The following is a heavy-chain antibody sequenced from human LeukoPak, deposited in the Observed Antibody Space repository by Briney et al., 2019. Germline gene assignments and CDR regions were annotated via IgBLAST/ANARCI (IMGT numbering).Heavy chain of an antibody. Sequence: PGGSLRLSCAASGFTFSSYEMNWVRQAPGKGLEWVSYISSSGSTIYYADSVEGRFTISRDNAKNSLYLQMNSLRAEDTAVYYCARGITSGPRRYDVRNFDYWGQGTLVTVSS. CDR3: ARGITSGPRRYDVRNFDY. CDR2: ISSSGSTI. D-gene: IGHD5-12*01. V-gene: IGHV3-48*03. J-gene: IGHJ4*02. CDR1: GFTFSSYE.